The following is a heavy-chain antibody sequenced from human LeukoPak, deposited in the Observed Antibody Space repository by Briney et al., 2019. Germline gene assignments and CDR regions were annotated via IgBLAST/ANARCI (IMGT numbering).Heavy chain of an antibody. J-gene: IGHJ3*02. V-gene: IGHV5-51*01. CDR1: GYSFSSYW. CDR2: IYPGDSDT. Sequence: GESLQISCQGSGYSFSSYWLGWVRQLPGKGLEWMGIIYPGDSDTRYSPSFQGQVTISADKSISTAYLQWSSLKASDTAIYYCARRTSVTKVDIWGQGTMVTVSS. CDR3: ARRTSVTKVDI. D-gene: IGHD4-17*01.